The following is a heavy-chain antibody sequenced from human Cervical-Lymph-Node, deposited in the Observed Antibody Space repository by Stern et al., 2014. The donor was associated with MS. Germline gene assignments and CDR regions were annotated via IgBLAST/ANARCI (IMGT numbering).Heavy chain of an antibody. CDR1: GYSFTIYY. CDR2: IYPYDSYT. CDR3: ARHVQGFDY. Sequence: EVQLVESGAEVKKPGESLKISCKLSGYSFTIYYIDWVRQVPGQGLDWMEVIYPYDSYTTNTQAFQGQVSISADKSISTAYLQLSSLRASDTAMYYCARHVQGFDYWGQGTLVTVSS. V-gene: IGHV5-51*01. J-gene: IGHJ4*02.